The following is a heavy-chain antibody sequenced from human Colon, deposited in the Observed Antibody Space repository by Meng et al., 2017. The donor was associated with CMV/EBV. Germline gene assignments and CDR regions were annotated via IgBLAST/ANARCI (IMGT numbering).Heavy chain of an antibody. Sequence: GGSLRLSCEVSGVNFRDFAMSWVRQAPGKGLEWVSAITGSGSSKYYADSVRGRFSISRDNSKNTLYLQMKNLRPEDTALYYCAKVNTQYCSSVSCPKGGFDPWGQGTRVTVSS. D-gene: IGHD2-2*01. CDR1: GVNFRDFA. J-gene: IGHJ5*02. CDR3: AKVNTQYCSSVSCPKGGFDP. V-gene: IGHV3-23*01. CDR2: ITGSGSSK.